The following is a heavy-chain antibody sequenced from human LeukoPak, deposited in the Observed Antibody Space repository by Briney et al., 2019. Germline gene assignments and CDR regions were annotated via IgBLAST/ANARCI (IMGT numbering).Heavy chain of an antibody. CDR3: AKDRSSSWYNQAPYNWFDP. J-gene: IGHJ5*02. CDR1: GFTFDDYA. CDR2: ISWNSGSI. D-gene: IGHD6-13*01. V-gene: IGHV3-9*01. Sequence: GRSLRLSCAASGFTFDDYAMHWVRQAPGKGLEWVSGISWNSGSIGYADSVKGRFTISRDNAKNSLYLQMNSLRAEDTALYYCAKDRSSSWYNQAPYNWFDPWGQGTLVTVSS.